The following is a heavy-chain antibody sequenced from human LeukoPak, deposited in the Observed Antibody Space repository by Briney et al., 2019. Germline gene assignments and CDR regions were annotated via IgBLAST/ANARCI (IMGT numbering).Heavy chain of an antibody. CDR3: AKVRGPYSSGYFFDH. D-gene: IGHD3-22*01. CDR1: GFTFDNYG. V-gene: IGHV3-9*01. CDR2: ISWNSGYI. J-gene: IGHJ4*02. Sequence: GGSLRLSCAASGFTFDNYGMHWVRQAPGKGLEWLSIISWNSGYIGYADSVKGRFTISRDNAKKSLDLQMNSLRAEDTAFYYCAKVRGPYSSGYFFDHRGQGTLVTVSS.